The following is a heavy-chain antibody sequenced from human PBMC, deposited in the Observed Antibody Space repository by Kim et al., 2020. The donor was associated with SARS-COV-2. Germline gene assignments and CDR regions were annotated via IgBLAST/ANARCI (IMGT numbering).Heavy chain of an antibody. Sequence: TDSGKGGLTNSRNKSKNTLYLQMNSLRAEDTAVYYCARDPDSYDSSAAFDYWGQGTLVTVSS. J-gene: IGHJ4*02. CDR3: ARDPDSYDSSAAFDY. D-gene: IGHD3-22*01. V-gene: IGHV3-30*10.